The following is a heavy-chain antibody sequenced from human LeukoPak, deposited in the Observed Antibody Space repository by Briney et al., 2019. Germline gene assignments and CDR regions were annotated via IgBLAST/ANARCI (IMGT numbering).Heavy chain of an antibody. Sequence: SETLSLTCAVYGGSFSGYYWSWIRQPPGKGLEWTGEINHSGSTNYNPSLKSRVTISVDTSKNQFSLKLSSVTAADTAVYYCARGRKNYYGSGSYYKKNWFDPWGQGTLVTVSS. V-gene: IGHV4-34*01. D-gene: IGHD3-10*01. CDR3: ARGRKNYYGSGSYYKKNWFDP. CDR1: GGSFSGYY. J-gene: IGHJ5*02. CDR2: INHSGST.